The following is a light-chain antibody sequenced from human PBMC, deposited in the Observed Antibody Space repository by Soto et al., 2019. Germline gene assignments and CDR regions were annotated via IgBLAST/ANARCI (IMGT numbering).Light chain of an antibody. V-gene: IGKV1-5*01. J-gene: IGKJ1*01. CDR2: DAS. Sequence: DIQMTQSPSTLSASVGDRVTITCRASQSIGRFLAWYQHQPGKAPKLLIYDASTLESGVPSRFCGTGSGTEFTFSITSLQPEDFGTYYCQQCYMGWTFGQGTKVDIK. CDR3: QQCYMGWT. CDR1: QSIGRF.